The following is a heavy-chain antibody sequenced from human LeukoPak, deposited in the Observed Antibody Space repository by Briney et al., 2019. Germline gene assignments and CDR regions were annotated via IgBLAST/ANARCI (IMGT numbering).Heavy chain of an antibody. CDR1: GFTFGSYS. V-gene: IGHV3-21*01. CDR2: ISSSSSYI. Sequence: GGSLRLSCAASGFTFGSYSMNWVRQAPGKGLEWVSSISSSSSYIYYADSVKGRFTISRDNAKNSLYLQMNSLRAEDTAVYYCARGDDILTGAVDYWGQGTLVTVSS. CDR3: ARGDDILTGAVDY. J-gene: IGHJ4*02. D-gene: IGHD3-9*01.